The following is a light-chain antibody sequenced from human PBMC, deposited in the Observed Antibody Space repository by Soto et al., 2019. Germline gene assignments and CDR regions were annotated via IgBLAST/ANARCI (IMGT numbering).Light chain of an antibody. Sequence: IQMTQSPSTLFGSXGDRVTIACRARWSISSYVARYQQKPGKAATLLXXADSTLENGVLSRLSGSASGKDSTLIISSLLPYDFATYYCKQYNSYSPRTFGQGTKVDIK. CDR3: KQYNSYSPRT. J-gene: IGKJ1*01. CDR1: WSISSY. CDR2: ADS. V-gene: IGKV1-5*01.